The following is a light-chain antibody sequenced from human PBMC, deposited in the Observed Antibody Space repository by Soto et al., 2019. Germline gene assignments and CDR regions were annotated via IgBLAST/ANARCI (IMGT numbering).Light chain of an antibody. Sequence: QAVVTQPPSVSAAPGQKVTISCSGSSSNIGGNSVSWYQQLPGTAPKLLIYDDNKRPSGSPDRFSGSKSGTSATLGITGFQNGDEADYYCGSWDSSLSAYVFGTGTKLTVL. V-gene: IGLV1-51*01. CDR3: GSWDSSLSAYV. J-gene: IGLJ1*01. CDR1: SSNIGGNS. CDR2: DDN.